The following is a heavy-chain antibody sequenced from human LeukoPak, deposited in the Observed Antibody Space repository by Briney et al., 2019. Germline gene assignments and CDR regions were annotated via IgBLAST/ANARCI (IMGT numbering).Heavy chain of an antibody. V-gene: IGHV3-48*03. D-gene: IGHD3-22*01. J-gene: IGHJ4*02. CDR2: ISSSGSTI. CDR1: GFTFSSYE. CDR3: ARVGDYYDSSGYDY. Sequence: PGGSLRLSCAASGFTFSSYEMNWVRQAPGKGLEWVSYISSSGSTIHYADSVKGRFTISRDNAKNSLYLQMNSLRAEDTAVYYCARVGDYYDSSGYDYWGQGTLVTVSS.